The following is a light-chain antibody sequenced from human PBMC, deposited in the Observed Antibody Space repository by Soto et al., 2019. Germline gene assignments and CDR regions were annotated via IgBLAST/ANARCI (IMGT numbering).Light chain of an antibody. Sequence: QSVLTQSPSASGTPGQRVTISCSGSSSNIGSNTVNWYQQLPGTAPKVLIYSNNQRPSGVPDRFSGSKSGTSASLAISGLQSEDEADYYCATWDDSLNGLVFGGGTKVTVL. CDR3: ATWDDSLNGLV. CDR2: SNN. CDR1: SSNIGSNT. V-gene: IGLV1-44*01. J-gene: IGLJ2*01.